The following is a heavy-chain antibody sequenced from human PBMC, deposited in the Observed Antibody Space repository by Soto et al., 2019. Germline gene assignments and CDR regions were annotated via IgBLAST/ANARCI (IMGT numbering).Heavy chain of an antibody. CDR3: ARDPPYYGSGSHFDY. V-gene: IGHV3-30-3*01. Sequence: GGSLRLSCAASGFTFSSYAMHWVRQAPGKGLEWVAVISYDGSNKYYADSVKGRFTISRDNSKNTLYLQMNSLRAEDTAVYYCARDPPYYGSGSHFDYWGQGTLVTVSS. D-gene: IGHD3-10*01. CDR2: ISYDGSNK. CDR1: GFTFSSYA. J-gene: IGHJ4*02.